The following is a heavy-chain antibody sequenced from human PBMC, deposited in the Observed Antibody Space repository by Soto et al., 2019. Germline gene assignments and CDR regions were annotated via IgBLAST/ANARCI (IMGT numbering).Heavy chain of an antibody. CDR1: GFTFSSYW. D-gene: IGHD3-10*01. J-gene: IGHJ4*02. V-gene: IGHV3-7*01. CDR2: IKQDGSEK. Sequence: GGSLRLSCAASGFTFSSYWMSWVRQAPGKGLEWVANIKQDGSEKYYVDSVKGRFTISRDNAKNSLYLQMNSLRAEDTAVYYCARDLTQDYYGSGSYGLWGQGTLVTVSS. CDR3: ARDLTQDYYGSGSYGL.